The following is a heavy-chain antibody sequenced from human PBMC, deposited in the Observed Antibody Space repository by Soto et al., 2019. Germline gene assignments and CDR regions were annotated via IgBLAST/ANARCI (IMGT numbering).Heavy chain of an antibody. J-gene: IGHJ4*02. CDR3: SPSFDY. CDR1: GFTFSSYW. Sequence: PGGSLRLSCAASGFTFSSYWMDWVRQAPGKGLEWVANINQDGSEKHYIDSVKGRFTISRDNAKNSLYLQMSSLTAEDSALYYCSPSFDYWGQGTLVTVSS. CDR2: INQDGSEK. V-gene: IGHV3-7*01.